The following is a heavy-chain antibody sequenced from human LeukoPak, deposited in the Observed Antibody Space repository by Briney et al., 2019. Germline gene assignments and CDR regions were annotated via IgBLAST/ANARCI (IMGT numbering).Heavy chain of an antibody. V-gene: IGHV3-7*01. D-gene: IGHD3-3*01. CDR3: ARDFAHSDFWSGKYYFDY. J-gene: IGHJ4*02. CDR1: GFTFSSYW. Sequence: GGSLRLSXAASGFTFSSYWMSWVRQAPGKGLERVANIKQDGSEKYYVDSVRGRFTISRDNAKNSLYLQMNSLRAEDTAVYYCARDFAHSDFWSGKYYFDYWGQGTLVTVSS. CDR2: IKQDGSEK.